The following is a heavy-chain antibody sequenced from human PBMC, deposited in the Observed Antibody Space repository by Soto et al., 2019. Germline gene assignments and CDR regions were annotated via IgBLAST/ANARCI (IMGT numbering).Heavy chain of an antibody. CDR2: FSGSGGGS. D-gene: IGHD6-13*01. V-gene: IGHV3-23*01. CDR3: AKWRGTAGSYYYYGMDV. J-gene: IGHJ6*02. CDR1: GFTFSSYA. Sequence: EVQLLESGGGLVQPGGSHRLSCAASGFTFSSYAMSWVRQAPGKGLEWVSAFSGSGGGSYYADSVKGRFTISRDNSKNTLYLQMNSLRVEDTAVYYCAKWRGTAGSYYYYGMDVWGQGTAVTVSS.